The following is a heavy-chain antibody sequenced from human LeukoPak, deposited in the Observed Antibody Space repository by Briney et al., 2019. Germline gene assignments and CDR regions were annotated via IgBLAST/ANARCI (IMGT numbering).Heavy chain of an antibody. CDR3: ARQSGAQQLPWWGTYFDY. D-gene: IGHD6-13*01. CDR1: GFTFSSYG. CDR2: ISYDGSNK. J-gene: IGHJ4*02. V-gene: IGHV3-30*03. Sequence: GGSLRLSCAASGFTFSSYGIHWVRQAPGKGLEWVAVISYDGSNKYYADSVKGRFTISRDNSKNTLYLQMNSLRAEGTAVYYCARQSGAQQLPWWGTYFDYWGQGTLVTVSS.